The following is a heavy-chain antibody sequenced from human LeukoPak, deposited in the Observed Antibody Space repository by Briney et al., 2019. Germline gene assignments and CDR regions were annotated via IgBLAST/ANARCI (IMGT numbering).Heavy chain of an antibody. V-gene: IGHV3-48*03. Sequence: GGSLRLSCAASGFTFSSYEMNWVRQAPGKGLEWVSCISSSGSTIYHADSVKGRFTISRDNAKNSLYLQMNSLRAEDTAVYYCARDRSMVRGVIKPSAFDIWGQGTMVTVSS. CDR3: ARDRSMVRGVIKPSAFDI. CDR1: GFTFSSYE. D-gene: IGHD3-10*01. CDR2: ISSSGSTI. J-gene: IGHJ3*02.